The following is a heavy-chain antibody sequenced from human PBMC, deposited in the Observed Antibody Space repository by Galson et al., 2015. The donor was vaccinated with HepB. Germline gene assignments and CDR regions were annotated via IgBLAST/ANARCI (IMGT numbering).Heavy chain of an antibody. V-gene: IGHV1-69*04. Sequence: SVKVSCKASGGSFSSSTISWVRQAPGQGLQWMGRIIPFLGIPNYAQKFQGRVTITADKSTTTAYMELSGLRSEDTAVYYCATETPSHDAFDIWGQGTMVSVSS. CDR2: IIPFLGIP. CDR3: ATETPSHDAFDI. J-gene: IGHJ3*02. CDR1: GGSFSSST.